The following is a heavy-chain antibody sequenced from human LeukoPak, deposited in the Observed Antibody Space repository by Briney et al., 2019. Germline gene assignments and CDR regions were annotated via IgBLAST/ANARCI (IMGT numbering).Heavy chain of an antibody. CDR3: ARDVITIFGVVLAAFDI. Sequence: ASVKVSCKASGYTFTSYDINWVRQAPGQGLEWMGWINTNTGNPTYAQGFTGRFVFSLDTSVSTAYLQISSLKAEDTAVYYCARDVITIFGVVLAAFDIWGQGTMVTVSS. CDR1: GYTFTSYD. J-gene: IGHJ3*02. V-gene: IGHV7-4-1*02. D-gene: IGHD3-3*01. CDR2: INTNTGNP.